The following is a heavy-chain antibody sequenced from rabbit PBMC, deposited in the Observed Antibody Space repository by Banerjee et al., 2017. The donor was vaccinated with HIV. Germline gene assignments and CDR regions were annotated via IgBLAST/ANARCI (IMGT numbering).Heavy chain of an antibody. Sequence: QEQLEESGGDLVKPEGSLTLTCTASGFSFSAYSICWVRQAPGKGLEWIACIYTGTDSTYFANWAKGRFTISKTSSTTVTLQMTSLTAADTATYFCARDPYADSDTYFKLWGPGTLVTVS. CDR2: IYTGTDST. J-gene: IGHJ4*01. CDR3: ARDPYADSDTYFKL. D-gene: IGHD4-2*01. CDR1: GFSFSAYS. V-gene: IGHV1S45*01.